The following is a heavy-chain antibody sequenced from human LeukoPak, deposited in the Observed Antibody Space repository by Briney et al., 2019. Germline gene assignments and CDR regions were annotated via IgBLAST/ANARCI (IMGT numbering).Heavy chain of an antibody. CDR1: GGSIITYY. J-gene: IGHJ4*02. Sequence: PSETLSLTCTVSGGSIITYYWSWIRQPPGKGLEWIGYIYYSGSTNYNPSLKSRVTISVDTSKNQFSLKLSSVTAADTAVYYCARSITSTGTGDYWGQGTLVTVSS. D-gene: IGHD4-17*01. V-gene: IGHV4-59*01. CDR2: IYYSGST. CDR3: ARSITSTGTGDY.